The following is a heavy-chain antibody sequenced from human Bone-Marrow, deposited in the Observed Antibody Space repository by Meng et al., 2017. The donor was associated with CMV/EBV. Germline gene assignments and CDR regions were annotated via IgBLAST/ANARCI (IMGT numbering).Heavy chain of an antibody. D-gene: IGHD1-26*01. CDR1: GGSFSGYY. V-gene: IGHV4-34*01. CDR2: INHSEST. CDR3: ARSSPPQWEPDSPQLDY. Sequence: SQTLSLTCAVYGGSFSGYYWSWIRQPPGKGLEWIGEINHSESTNYNPSLKSRVTISVDTAKNQFSLKLSSVTAADTAVYYCARSSPPQWEPDSPQLDYWGQGTLVTVSS. J-gene: IGHJ4*02.